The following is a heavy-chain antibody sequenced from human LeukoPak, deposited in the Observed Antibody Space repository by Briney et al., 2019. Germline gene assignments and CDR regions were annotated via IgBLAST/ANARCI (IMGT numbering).Heavy chain of an antibody. CDR1: GFTFSSYA. V-gene: IGHV3-30*04. CDR2: ISYDGSNK. Sequence: PGGSLRLSCAASGFTFSSYAMHWVRQAPGKGLEWVAVISYDGSNKYYADSVKGRFTISRDNSKNTLYLQLNSLRAEDTAVYYCARDGPLRLGEPSFLYFDYWGQGTLVTVSS. D-gene: IGHD3-16*02. J-gene: IGHJ4*02. CDR3: ARDGPLRLGEPSFLYFDY.